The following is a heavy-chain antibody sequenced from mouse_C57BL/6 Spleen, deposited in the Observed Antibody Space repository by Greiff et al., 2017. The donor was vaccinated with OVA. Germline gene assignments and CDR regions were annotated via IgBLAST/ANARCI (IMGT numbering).Heavy chain of an antibody. V-gene: IGHV1-82*01. Sequence: QVQLQQSGPELVKPGASVKISCKASGYAFSSSWMNWVKQRPGKGLECIGRIYPGDGDTNYNGKFKGKATLTADKSSSTAYMQLSSLTSEDSAVYFCARDIWVDYWGQGTTLTVSS. CDR3: ARDIWVDY. J-gene: IGHJ2*01. CDR2: IYPGDGDT. D-gene: IGHD4-1*01. CDR1: GYAFSSSW.